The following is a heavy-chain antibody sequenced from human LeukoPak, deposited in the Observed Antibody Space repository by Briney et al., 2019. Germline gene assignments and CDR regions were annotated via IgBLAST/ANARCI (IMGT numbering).Heavy chain of an antibody. D-gene: IGHD6-13*01. V-gene: IGHV4-34*01. CDR3: ASLYPGIAG. J-gene: IGHJ4*02. Sequence: SETLSLTCAVYGGSFSGYYWSWIRQPPGKGLEWIGEINHSGSTNYNPSLKSRVTISVDTSKNQFSLKLSSVIAADTAVYYCASLYPGIAGWGQGTLVTVSS. CDR1: GGSFSGYY. CDR2: INHSGST.